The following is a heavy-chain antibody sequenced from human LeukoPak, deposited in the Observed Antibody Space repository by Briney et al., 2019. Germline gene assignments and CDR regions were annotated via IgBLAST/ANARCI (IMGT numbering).Heavy chain of an antibody. V-gene: IGHV3-23*01. CDR3: VRDPRDTYGTNWFDP. CDR2: ISANGGAT. D-gene: IGHD1-1*01. J-gene: IGHJ5*02. Sequence: GGSLRLSCVGSGFTFGNYAMSWVRQDPGKGLQWVSQISANGGATWYTSSARDRFTISRDNSKNTVYLQRSSLTTADTATYYCVRDPRDTYGTNWFDPWGQGTFLRVSS. CDR1: GFTFGNYA.